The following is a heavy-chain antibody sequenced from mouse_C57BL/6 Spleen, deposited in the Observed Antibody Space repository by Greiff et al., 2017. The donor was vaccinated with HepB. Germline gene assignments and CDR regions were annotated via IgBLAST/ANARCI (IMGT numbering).Heavy chain of an antibody. CDR1: GYSITSGYY. D-gene: IGHD2-4*01. CDR2: ISYDGSN. J-gene: IGHJ3*01. Sequence: EVKLMESGPGLVKPSQSLSLTCSVTGYSITSGYYWNWIRQFPGNKLEWMGYISYDGSNNYNPSLKNRISITRDTSKNQFFLKLNSVTTEDTATYYCARGGSDYDGFFAYWGQGTLVTVSA. CDR3: ARGGSDYDGFFAY. V-gene: IGHV3-6*01.